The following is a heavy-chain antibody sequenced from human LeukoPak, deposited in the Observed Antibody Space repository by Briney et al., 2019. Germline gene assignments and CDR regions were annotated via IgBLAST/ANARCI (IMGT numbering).Heavy chain of an antibody. D-gene: IGHD4-17*01. Sequence: PSETLSLTCTVSGGSISSDGYYWSWIRQHPGKGLEWIGYIYSSGSTYYNPSLKSRVTISVDTSKNQFSLKLSSVTAADTAVYYCARVRYGDGPYFDYWGQGTLVTVSS. CDR2: IYSSGST. J-gene: IGHJ4*02. CDR3: ARVRYGDGPYFDY. CDR1: GGSISSDGYY. V-gene: IGHV4-31*03.